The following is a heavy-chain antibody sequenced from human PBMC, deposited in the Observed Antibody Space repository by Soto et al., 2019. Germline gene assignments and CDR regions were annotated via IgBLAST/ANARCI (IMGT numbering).Heavy chain of an antibody. D-gene: IGHD3-10*01. Sequence: PGGSLRLSCAASGFTFSNYAMNWVRQAPGKGLEWVSHINGNGGETWYADSVKGRFTISRDNSXXTXXXXXXXXXXXXXXVYYCAKRLRDGLSSPFDYWGQGTLVTVSS. V-gene: IGHV3-23*01. CDR3: AKRLRDGLSSPFDY. CDR2: INGNGGET. CDR1: GFTFSNYA. J-gene: IGHJ4*02.